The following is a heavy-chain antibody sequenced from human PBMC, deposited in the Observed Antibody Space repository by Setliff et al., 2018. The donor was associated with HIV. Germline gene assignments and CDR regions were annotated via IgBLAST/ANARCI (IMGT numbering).Heavy chain of an antibody. D-gene: IGHD3-22*01. Sequence: PSETLSLTCTVSGGAISSYYWGWIRQSAGSRLEWIGRIYTSGSSKTNPSFESRVTMSLDTSKNQFTLQLRSVTVADTAVYYCAKAAGYYDGSGYFDSWGQGTLVTAPQ. CDR1: GGAISSYY. V-gene: IGHV4-4*07. J-gene: IGHJ4*02. CDR2: IYTSGSS. CDR3: AKAAGYYDGSGYFDS.